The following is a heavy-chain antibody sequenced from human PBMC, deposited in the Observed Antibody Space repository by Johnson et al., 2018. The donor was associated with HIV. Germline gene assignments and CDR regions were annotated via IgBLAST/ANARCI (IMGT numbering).Heavy chain of an antibody. Sequence: VQLVESGGGVVRPGGSLRLSCVVSGFTFDDYGMSWVRQAPGKGLEWVSGINWNGGSTGYVASVEGRFTISRDISTNTVYLQMNSLSPEDTAVYYCAREDGSSGYAVTFDIWGQGTLVTVSS. CDR3: AREDGSSGYAVTFDI. CDR2: INWNGGST. CDR1: GFTFDDYG. J-gene: IGHJ3*02. V-gene: IGHV3-20*04. D-gene: IGHD5-12*01.